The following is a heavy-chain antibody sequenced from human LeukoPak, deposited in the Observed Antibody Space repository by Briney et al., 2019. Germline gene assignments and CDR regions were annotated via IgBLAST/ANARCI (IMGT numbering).Heavy chain of an antibody. CDR3: ARVGGVPAAHFDY. CDR1: GFSVRTKY. J-gene: IGHJ4*02. V-gene: IGHV3-53*01. Sequence: PGGSLRLSCVASGFSVRTKYMSWVRQTPGRGLEWISLIYSSGTTYYAESAKGRFTVSRDNSKNSLYLQMNSLRVEDTAVYYCARVGGVPAAHFDYWGQGVRVTVSS. D-gene: IGHD2-2*01. CDR2: IYSSGTT.